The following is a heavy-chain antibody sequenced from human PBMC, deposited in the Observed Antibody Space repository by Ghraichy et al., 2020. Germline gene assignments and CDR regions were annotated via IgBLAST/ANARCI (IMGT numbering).Heavy chain of an antibody. CDR3: ARGVNINSSGRFDP. Sequence: GGSLRLSCAASGFTFSSYSMNWVRQAPGKGLEWVSYISSSSAIYYADSVKGRFTISRDNAKNSLYLQMSSLRDEDTAVYYCARGVNINSSGRFDPWGQGTLVTVSS. CDR1: GFTFSSYS. CDR2: ISSSSAI. V-gene: IGHV3-48*02. J-gene: IGHJ5*02. D-gene: IGHD6-6*01.